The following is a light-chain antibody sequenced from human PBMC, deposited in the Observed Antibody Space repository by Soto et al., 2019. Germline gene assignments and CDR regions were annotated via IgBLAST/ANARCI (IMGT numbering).Light chain of an antibody. Sequence: IQLTQSPSSLSASVGDGVPINCRASQGISSYLGWYQQKPGKAPNILIYDASTLHSGVPSRFSGGGSGTDFTLTISSLQPEDVATYYCQQVNVYPSTFGGGTKVDIK. CDR3: QQVNVYPST. CDR2: DAS. CDR1: QGISSY. J-gene: IGKJ4*01. V-gene: IGKV1-9*01.